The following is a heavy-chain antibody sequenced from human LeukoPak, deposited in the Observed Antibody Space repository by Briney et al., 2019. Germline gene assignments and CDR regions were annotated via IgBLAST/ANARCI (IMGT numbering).Heavy chain of an antibody. CDR2: INSDGSST. V-gene: IGHV3-74*01. J-gene: IGHJ4*02. CDR3: ARASMYYYDSSGYSPLDY. CDR1: EFTFSSYW. Sequence: PGGSLRLSCAASEFTFSSYWMHWVRQAPGKGLVWVSRINSDGSSTSYADSVKGRFTISRDNAKNTLYLQMNSLRAEDTAVYYCARASMYYYDSSGYSPLDYWGQGTLDTVSS. D-gene: IGHD3-22*01.